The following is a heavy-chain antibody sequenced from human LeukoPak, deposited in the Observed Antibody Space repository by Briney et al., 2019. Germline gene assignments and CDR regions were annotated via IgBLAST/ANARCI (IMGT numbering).Heavy chain of an antibody. CDR2: IIPIFGTA. CDR1: GGTFSSYA. J-gene: IGHJ4*02. V-gene: IGHV1-69*01. Sequence: GASVKVSCKASGGTFSSYAISWVRQAPGQGLEWKGGIIPIFGTANYAQKFQGRVTITADESTSTAYMELSSLRSEDTAVYYCARDSIYEYCSGGSCLTLDYWGQGTLVTVSS. CDR3: ARDSIYEYCSGGSCLTLDY. D-gene: IGHD2-15*01.